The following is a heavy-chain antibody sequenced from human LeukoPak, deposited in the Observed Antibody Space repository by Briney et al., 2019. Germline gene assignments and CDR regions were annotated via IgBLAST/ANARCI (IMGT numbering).Heavy chain of an antibody. J-gene: IGHJ5*02. CDR3: ARVSEEDSSGVFDP. V-gene: IGHV4-61*01. D-gene: IGHD6-19*01. Sequence: KPSETLSLTCTVSGGSVSSGRYHWSWIRQPPGKGLEWIGYIYYTGSSNYNPSLKSRVTISVDTSKNQFSLKLSSVTAADTAVYYCARVSEEDSSGVFDPWGQGTLVTVSS. CDR2: IYYTGSS. CDR1: GGSVSSGRYH.